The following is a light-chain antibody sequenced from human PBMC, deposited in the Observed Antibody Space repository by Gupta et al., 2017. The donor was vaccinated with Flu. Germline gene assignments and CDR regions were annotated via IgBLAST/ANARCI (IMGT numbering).Light chain of an antibody. CDR2: DKM. V-gene: IGLV3-21*02. CDR1: NIGSES. Sequence: SVLTQSPSVSLAPGQTTTITGGGNNIGSESLHWYQQKQAQATVVVFDDKMDRRSGITERFSCYNAGNKATPSIRRVEAGEEADDYCQVLETATGYQVFGGGTKLTVL. CDR3: QVLETATGYQV. J-gene: IGLJ3*02.